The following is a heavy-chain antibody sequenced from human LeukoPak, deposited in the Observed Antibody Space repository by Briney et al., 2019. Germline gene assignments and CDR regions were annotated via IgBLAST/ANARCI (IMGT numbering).Heavy chain of an antibody. J-gene: IGHJ4*02. D-gene: IGHD6-6*01. CDR2: ISGSGGST. Sequence: GGSLRLSCVASGLTFSNSAMTWVRQGPGKGLEWVSAISGSGGSTYYADSVKGRFTISRDNAKNSLYLQMNNLRVEDAALYYCVRGLYSSSSFFDVWGQGTLVTVSS. CDR1: GLTFSNSA. CDR3: VRGLYSSSSFFDV. V-gene: IGHV3-23*01.